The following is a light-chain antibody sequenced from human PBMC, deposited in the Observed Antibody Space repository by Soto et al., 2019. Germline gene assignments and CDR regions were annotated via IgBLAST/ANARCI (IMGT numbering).Light chain of an antibody. CDR1: QSVSSN. J-gene: IGKJ1*01. Sequence: EIVMTQSPATLSVSPGDRATLSCRASQSVSSNLAWYQQRPGQAPRLLIFGSSTRATGIPARFSGSGSGTEFTLTISRLQSEDFAVYYCQQYNNWPLLTFGQGTKVEIK. CDR3: QQYNNWPLLT. CDR2: GSS. V-gene: IGKV3-15*01.